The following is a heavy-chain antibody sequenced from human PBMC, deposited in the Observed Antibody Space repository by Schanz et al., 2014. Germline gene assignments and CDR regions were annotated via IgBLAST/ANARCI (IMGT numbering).Heavy chain of an antibody. Sequence: QVQLVESGGGVVQPGRSLRLSCVASGFTFSSYDVFWVRQAPGKGLEWVAVISYDGSFKNYADSVRGRITMSRDNSKNTMYLQINNLRADDTAVYYCARELPGVVAFDFWGQGTMVTVSS. J-gene: IGHJ3*01. CDR2: ISYDGSFK. V-gene: IGHV3-33*01. D-gene: IGHD7-27*01. CDR1: GFTFSSYD. CDR3: ARELPGVVAFDF.